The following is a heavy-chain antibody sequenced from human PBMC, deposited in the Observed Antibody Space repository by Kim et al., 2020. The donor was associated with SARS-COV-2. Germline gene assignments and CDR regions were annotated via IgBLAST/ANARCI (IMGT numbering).Heavy chain of an antibody. CDR1: GFTFSSYA. CDR2: ISADGNNK. V-gene: IGHV3-30-3*01. J-gene: IGHJ4*02. Sequence: LSLTCAASGFTFSSYAMHWVRQAPGKGLQWVAVISADGNNKYYAESVKGRVTISRDNSKSTLYLQMNSLGTEDTAVYYCSTYCNSPGCPDYWGQGTLVTVSS. D-gene: IGHD2-2*01. CDR3: STYCNSPGCPDY.